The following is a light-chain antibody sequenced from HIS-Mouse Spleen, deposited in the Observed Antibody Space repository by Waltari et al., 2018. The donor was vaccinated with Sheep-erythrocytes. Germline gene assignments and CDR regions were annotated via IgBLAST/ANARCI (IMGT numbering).Light chain of an antibody. Sequence: SYELTQPPSVSVSPGQTASITSSGAPLPKQYAYWYQQKPGQAPVLVIYKDSERPSGIPERFSGSSSGTTVTLTISGVQAEDEADYYCQSADSSGTYRVFGGGTKLTVL. V-gene: IGLV3-25*03. CDR2: KDS. CDR3: QSADSSGTYRV. J-gene: IGLJ3*02. CDR1: PLPKQY.